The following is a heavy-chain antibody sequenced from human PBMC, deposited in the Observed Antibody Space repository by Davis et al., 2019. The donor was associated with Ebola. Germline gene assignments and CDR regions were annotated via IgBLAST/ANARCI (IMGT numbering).Heavy chain of an antibody. CDR3: ARSPAAATDFYYYYGMDV. D-gene: IGHD6-13*01. CDR1: GFTFSSYW. V-gene: IGHV3-74*01. J-gene: IGHJ6*02. CDR2: INSDGSST. Sequence: GESLKISCAASGFTFSSYWMHWVRQAPGKGLVWVSRINSDGSSTSYADSVKGRFTTSRDNAKNSLYLQMNSLRAEDTAVYYCARSPAAATDFYYYYGMDVWGQGTTVTVSS.